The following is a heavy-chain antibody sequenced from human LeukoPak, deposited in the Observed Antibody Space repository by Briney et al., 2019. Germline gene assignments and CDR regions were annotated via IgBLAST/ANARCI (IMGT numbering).Heavy chain of an antibody. J-gene: IGHJ6*03. CDR3: ARDRILWFGELPPYYYMDV. CDR2: IYTSGGT. Sequence: PSETLSLTCTVSGGSISSYYWSWIRQPAGKGLEWIGRIYTSGGTNYNPSLKSRVTISVDTSKNQFSLKLSSVTAADTAVYYCARDRILWFGELPPYYYMDVWGKGTTVTISS. CDR1: GGSISSYY. D-gene: IGHD3-10*01. V-gene: IGHV4-4*07.